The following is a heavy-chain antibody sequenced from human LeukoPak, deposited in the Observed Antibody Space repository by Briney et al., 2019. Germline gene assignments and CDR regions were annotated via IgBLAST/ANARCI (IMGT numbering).Heavy chain of an antibody. CDR2: IYYSGST. CDR3: ARDPSHATGDYADY. V-gene: IGHV4-39*02. J-gene: IGHJ4*02. Sequence: SETLCLTCTVSGGSISSSSYYWGWIRQPPGKGLEWIGSIYYSGSTYYNPSLRSRVTISVDTSKNQFSLKLSSVTAADTAVYYSARDPSHATGDYADYWGQGTLVTVSS. D-gene: IGHD4-17*01. CDR1: GGSISSSSYY.